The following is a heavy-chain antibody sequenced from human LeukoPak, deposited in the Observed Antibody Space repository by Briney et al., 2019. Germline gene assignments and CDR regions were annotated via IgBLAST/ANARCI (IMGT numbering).Heavy chain of an antibody. CDR2: IKSKGDGETT. CDR1: GFTFTNAW. V-gene: IGHV3-15*01. Sequence: PGGSLRLSCTAPGFTFTNAWMSWVRQAPGKGLEWVGRIKSKGDGETTDYAAPVKGRFTMSRDDSKATLYLQMNSLKAEDTAVYYCTTDLGITMIRGVIDYWGQGALVTVSS. D-gene: IGHD3-10*01. J-gene: IGHJ4*02. CDR3: TTDLGITMIRGVIDY.